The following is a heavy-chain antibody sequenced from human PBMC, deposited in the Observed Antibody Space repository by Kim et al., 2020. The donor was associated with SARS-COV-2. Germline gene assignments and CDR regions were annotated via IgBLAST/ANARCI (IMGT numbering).Heavy chain of an antibody. CDR2: ISSSGSTI. V-gene: IGHV3-48*03. J-gene: IGHJ3*02. Sequence: GGSLRLSCAASGFTFSSYEMNWVRQAPGKGLEWVSYISSSGSTIYYADSVKGRFTISRDNAKNSLYLQMNSLRAEDTAVYYCARDGWVDTAMAPRRDDAFDIWGQGTMVTVSS. CDR1: GFTFSSYE. CDR3: ARDGWVDTAMAPRRDDAFDI. D-gene: IGHD5-18*01.